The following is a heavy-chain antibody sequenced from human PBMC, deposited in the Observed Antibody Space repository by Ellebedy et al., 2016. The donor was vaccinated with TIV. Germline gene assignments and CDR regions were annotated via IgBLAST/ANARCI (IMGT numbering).Heavy chain of an antibody. J-gene: IGHJ4*02. CDR3: ALTGSGYDWGY. D-gene: IGHD5-12*01. Sequence: SGPTLVXPTETLTLTCTVSGFSLSNARMGVSWIRQPPGKALEWLAHIISNDEKSYSTSLKSRLTISKDTSKSQVVLTMTNMDPVDTATYYCALTGSGYDWGYWGQGTLVTVSS. CDR1: GFSLSNARMG. V-gene: IGHV2-26*01. CDR2: IISNDEK.